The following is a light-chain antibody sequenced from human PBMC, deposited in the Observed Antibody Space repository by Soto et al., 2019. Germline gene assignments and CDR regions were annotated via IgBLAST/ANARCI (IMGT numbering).Light chain of an antibody. Sequence: EIVLTQSPGTLSLSPGETATLSCRASQSVARDLSWYQQKPGQAPRLLISRAFIGATGIPDRFSGSGSGTDFTLTINRLEPEDSPVYYCQQHTISMYTFGQGTKLEIK. J-gene: IGKJ2*01. V-gene: IGKV3-20*01. CDR3: QQHTISMYT. CDR1: QSVARD. CDR2: RAF.